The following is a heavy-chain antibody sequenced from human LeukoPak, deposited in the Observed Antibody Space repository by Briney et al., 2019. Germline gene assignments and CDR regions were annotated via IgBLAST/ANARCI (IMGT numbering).Heavy chain of an antibody. CDR3: VSYYSFWSNAFDI. CDR2: IYHSGST. J-gene: IGHJ3*02. CDR1: GGSISSSSYY. D-gene: IGHD3-3*01. V-gene: IGHV4-39*01. Sequence: PSETLSLTCTVSGGSISSSSYYWGCVRQPPGKGLEWIGSIYHSGSTYYNPSLKSRVTISVDTSKNQFSLKLSSVTAADTAVYYCVSYYSFWSNAFDIWGQGTMVTVSS.